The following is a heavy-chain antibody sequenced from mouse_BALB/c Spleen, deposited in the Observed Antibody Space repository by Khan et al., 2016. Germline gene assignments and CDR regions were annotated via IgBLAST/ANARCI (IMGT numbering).Heavy chain of an antibody. D-gene: IGHD3-1*01. CDR2: ISSGGNYT. Sequence: EVELVESGGGLVKPGGSLKLSCAASGFTFSSYTMSWVRQTPEKRLEWVATISSGGNYTYYPDSVKGRFTISRDNAKNTLYLQMSTLNSEDRAMFYCTRDSSGGFAYWGQGTLVTVSA. CDR1: GFTFSSYT. V-gene: IGHV5-6-4*01. J-gene: IGHJ3*01. CDR3: TRDSSGGFAY.